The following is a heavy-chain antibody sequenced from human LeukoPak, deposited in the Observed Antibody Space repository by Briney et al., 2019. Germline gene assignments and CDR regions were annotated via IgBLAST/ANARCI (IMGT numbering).Heavy chain of an antibody. D-gene: IGHD2/OR15-2a*01. J-gene: IGHJ4*02. V-gene: IGHV3-33*01. CDR1: GFTFSNYG. Sequence: GGSLRLSCAASGFTFSNYGMHWVRQAPGKGLEWVALIWYDGSNKYYTDSVKGRLTISRDNSKDTLFLQMNSLRAEDTAVYYCAREGPRGNSQFDYWGQGTLVTVSS. CDR2: IWYDGSNK. CDR3: AREGPRGNSQFDY.